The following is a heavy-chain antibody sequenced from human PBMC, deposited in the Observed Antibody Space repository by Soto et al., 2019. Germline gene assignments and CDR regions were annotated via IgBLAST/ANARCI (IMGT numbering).Heavy chain of an antibody. V-gene: IGHV3-30*18. D-gene: IGHD5-12*01. Sequence: QVQLVESGGGVVEPGSSLRLSCAASGFTFSDYGIHWVRQAPGKGLEWLAVISYEGSRTYYADSVKSRVTISRDNSKNTLYLQMASLRPEDTAVYYCAKDHWSAYSGYAIRNDLDVWGQGTTVTVSS. CDR3: AKDHWSAYSGYAIRNDLDV. CDR2: ISYEGSRT. J-gene: IGHJ6*02. CDR1: GFTFSDYG.